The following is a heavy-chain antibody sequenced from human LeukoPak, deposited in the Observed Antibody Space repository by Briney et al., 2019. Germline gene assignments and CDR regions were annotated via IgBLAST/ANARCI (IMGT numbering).Heavy chain of an antibody. CDR3: ARVLAAAGNNWFDP. CDR2: IYYTENT. D-gene: IGHD6-13*01. V-gene: IGHV4-30-4*07. CDR1: GGSISSGGYS. J-gene: IGHJ5*02. Sequence: SETLSLTCTVSGGSISSGGYSWSWIRQPPGKGMEFIAYIYYTENTYFNPSLKSRVTISVDTSKNQFSLKLTTVTAADTAVYYCARVLAAAGNNWFDPWGQGTLVNVSS.